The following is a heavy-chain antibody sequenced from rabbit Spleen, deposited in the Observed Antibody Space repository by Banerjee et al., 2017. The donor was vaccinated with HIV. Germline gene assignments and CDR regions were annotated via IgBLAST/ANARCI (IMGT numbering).Heavy chain of an antibody. J-gene: IGHJ4*01. CDR3: ARDAVGYAGVAPYFNL. CDR1: GFSFSSSDY. CDR2: IYPGFGIR. V-gene: IGHV1S45*01. D-gene: IGHD4-2*01. Sequence: QEQLEESGGDLVKPEGSLTLTCTASGFSFSSSDYICWVRQAPGKGLEWIAYIYPGFGIRSYANSVKGRFTISSDNAQNTVFLQMTSLTASDTATYFCARDAVGYAGVAPYFNLWGQGTLVTVS.